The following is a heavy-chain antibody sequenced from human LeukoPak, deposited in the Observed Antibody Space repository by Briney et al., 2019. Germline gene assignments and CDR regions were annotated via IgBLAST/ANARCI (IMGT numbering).Heavy chain of an antibody. J-gene: IGHJ4*02. CDR1: GFTFSSYG. Sequence: PGGSLRLSCAASGFTFSSYGMHWVRQAPGKGLEWVAVISYDGSNKYYADSVKGRFTISRDNSKNTLYLQMNSLRAEDTAVYYCAKAPSDTVAGLFDYRGQGTLVTVSS. CDR3: AKAPSDTVAGLFDY. CDR2: ISYDGSNK. V-gene: IGHV3-30*18. D-gene: IGHD6-19*01.